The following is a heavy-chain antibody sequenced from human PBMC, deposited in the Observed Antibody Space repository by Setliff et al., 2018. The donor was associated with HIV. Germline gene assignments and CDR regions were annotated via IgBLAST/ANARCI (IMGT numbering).Heavy chain of an antibody. V-gene: IGHV4-34*01. J-gene: IGHJ6*03. CDR2: INHSGST. D-gene: IGHD3-22*01. Sequence: SETLSLTCAVYGGSFSGYYWSWIRQSPGKGLEWIGGINHSGSTNYNPSLKSRVTISVDTSKNQFSLKLSSVTAADTAVYYCARGIGLFYYYYYYMDVWGKGTTVTVSS. CDR1: GGSFSGYY. CDR3: ARGIGLFYYYYYYMDV.